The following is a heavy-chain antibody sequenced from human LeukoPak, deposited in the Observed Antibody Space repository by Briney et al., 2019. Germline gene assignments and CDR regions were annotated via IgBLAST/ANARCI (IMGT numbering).Heavy chain of an antibody. CDR3: AKSRPLRFLEWLFFDY. J-gene: IGHJ4*02. V-gene: IGHV3-23*01. CDR2: ISGSGGST. D-gene: IGHD3-3*01. CDR1: GFTFSSYA. Sequence: GGSLRLSCAASGFTFSSYAMSWVRQAPGKGLEWVSAISGSGGSTYYADSVKGRFTIPRDNSKNTLYLQMNSLRAEDTAVYYCAKSRPLRFLEWLFFDYWGQGTLVTVSS.